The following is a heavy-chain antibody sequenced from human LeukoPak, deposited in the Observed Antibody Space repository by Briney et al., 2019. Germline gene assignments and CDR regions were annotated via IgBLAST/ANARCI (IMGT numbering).Heavy chain of an antibody. V-gene: IGHV3-23*01. Sequence: PGGTLRLSCAASGFTFSGFAMSWIRQAPGKGLEWVSSISRSGESTFYADSVRGRFTISRDNSKNTVSLQMESLRAEDTALYYCAKDYAVGSIDYWGQGTLDTVSS. CDR3: AKDYAVGSIDY. J-gene: IGHJ4*02. CDR2: ISRSGEST. CDR1: GFTFSGFA. D-gene: IGHD3-16*01.